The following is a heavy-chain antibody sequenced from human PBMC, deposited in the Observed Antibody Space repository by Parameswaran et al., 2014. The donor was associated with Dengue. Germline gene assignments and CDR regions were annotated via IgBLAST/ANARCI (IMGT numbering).Heavy chain of an antibody. CDR2: VYYSGNT. V-gene: IGHV4-59*01. CDR3: ARGIAVSEVYYYQMDV. J-gene: IGHJ6*02. D-gene: IGHD6-19*01. Sequence: QAPGKGLEWIGCVYYSGNTNHNPSLKSRVTISVDTSKNQFSLRLSSVTAADTAVYYCARGIAVSEVYYYQMDVWGQGTTVTVSS.